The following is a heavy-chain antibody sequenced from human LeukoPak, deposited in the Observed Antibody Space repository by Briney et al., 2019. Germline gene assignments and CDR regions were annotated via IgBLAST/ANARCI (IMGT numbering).Heavy chain of an antibody. CDR1: GFTFTSYT. Sequence: PGGSLRLSCAASGFTFTSYTMSWVRQAPGKGLEWVSAISTTGGTTYYADSVKGRFTISRDNSKNTLYLQMNSLRAEDTAVYYCAKRVRVVTTSGHWGQGTLVTVSS. V-gene: IGHV3-23*01. J-gene: IGHJ4*02. CDR3: AKRVRVVTTSGH. D-gene: IGHD4-23*01. CDR2: ISTTGGTT.